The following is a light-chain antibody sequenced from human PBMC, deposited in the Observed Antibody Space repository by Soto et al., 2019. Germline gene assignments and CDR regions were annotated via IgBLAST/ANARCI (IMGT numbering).Light chain of an antibody. Sequence: IVVDQAPNTPSVSPGERAALSLKASQSVSSSYLAWYQQKPGQAPRLLIYGASSRATGIPDRFSGSGSGTDFTLTISRLEPEDFAVYYCQQYGSSTWTFGQGTKVDIK. J-gene: IGKJ1*01. CDR1: QSVSSSY. V-gene: IGKV3-20*01. CDR2: GAS. CDR3: QQYGSSTWT.